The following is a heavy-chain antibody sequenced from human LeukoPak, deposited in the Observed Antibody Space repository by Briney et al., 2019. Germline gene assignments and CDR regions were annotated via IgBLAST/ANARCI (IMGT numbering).Heavy chain of an antibody. D-gene: IGHD3-3*02. J-gene: IGHJ4*02. Sequence: SETLSLTCTVPGGSISSYYWSWIRQPPGKGLEWIGYIYYSGSTNYNPSLKSRVTISVDTSKNQFSLKLSSVTAADTAVYYCAKYIFGVVPEWGQGTLVTVSS. CDR2: IYYSGST. CDR3: AKYIFGVVPE. V-gene: IGHV4-59*12. CDR1: GGSISSYY.